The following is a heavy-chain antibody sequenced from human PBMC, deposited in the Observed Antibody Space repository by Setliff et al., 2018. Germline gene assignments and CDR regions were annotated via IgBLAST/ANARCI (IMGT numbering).Heavy chain of an antibody. Sequence: GGSLRLSCAASGFTFSSYGMHWVRQAPGKGLEWVAFIRYDGSNKYYADSVKGRFTISRDNSKNTLYLQMNSLRAEDTAVYYCAKEGSIAAAHSSTLSVHDYWGQGTLVTVSS. J-gene: IGHJ4*02. D-gene: IGHD6-13*01. CDR3: AKEGSIAAAHSSTLSVHDY. CDR1: GFTFSSYG. CDR2: IRYDGSNK. V-gene: IGHV3-30*02.